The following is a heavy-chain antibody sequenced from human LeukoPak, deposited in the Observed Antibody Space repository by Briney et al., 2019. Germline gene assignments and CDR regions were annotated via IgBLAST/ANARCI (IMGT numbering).Heavy chain of an antibody. J-gene: IGHJ6*03. Sequence: GGSLRLSCAASGFTFSSYGMRWVRQAPGKGLEWVAVISYDGNNKYYTDSVKGRFTISRDNSKNTLYLQMSSLRAEDTAVYYCASPLGYSSSWYLVYMDVWGKGTTVTVSS. CDR2: ISYDGNNK. CDR3: ASPLGYSSSWYLVYMDV. V-gene: IGHV3-30*03. CDR1: GFTFSSYG. D-gene: IGHD6-13*01.